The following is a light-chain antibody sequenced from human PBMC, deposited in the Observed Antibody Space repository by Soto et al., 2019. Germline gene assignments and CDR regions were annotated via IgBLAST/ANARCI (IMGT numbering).Light chain of an antibody. V-gene: IGLV3-1*01. CDR2: RDT. CDR3: QTWDSSTAV. Sequence: SYELTQPPSVSVSPGQTASITCSGDKLGDKYVCWYQQKPGQSPILVLYRDTQRPSGIPERFSGSNSGNTATLTISGTQAMDEADYYCQTWDSSTAVFGGGTKLTVL. J-gene: IGLJ3*02. CDR1: KLGDKY.